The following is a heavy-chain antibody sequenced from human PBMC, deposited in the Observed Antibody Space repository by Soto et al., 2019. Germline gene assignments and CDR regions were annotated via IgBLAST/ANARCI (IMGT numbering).Heavy chain of an antibody. J-gene: IGHJ6*02. CDR1: GFTFSSYA. CDR2: IPYDGSNK. Sequence: GGSLRLSCAASGFTFSSYAMHWVRQAPGKGLEWVAVIPYDGSNKYYADSVKGRFTISRDNSKNTLYLQMNSLRAEDTAVYYCARDLTYYDFWSGYYTNHDGHYYYGMDVWGQGTTVTVSS. CDR3: ARDLTYYDFWSGYYTNHDGHYYYGMDV. V-gene: IGHV3-30-3*01. D-gene: IGHD3-3*01.